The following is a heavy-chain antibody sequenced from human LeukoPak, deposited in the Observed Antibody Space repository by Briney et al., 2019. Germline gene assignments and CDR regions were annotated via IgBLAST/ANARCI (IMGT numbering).Heavy chain of an antibody. Sequence: GASVKVSCKASGGTFSSYAISWVRQAPGQGLEWMGGIIPIFGTANYAQKFQGRVTITADESTSTAYMELSSLRSEDTAVYYCASSQRYAHYETGKNYFDYWGQGTLVTVSS. CDR2: IIPIFGTA. V-gene: IGHV1-69*13. CDR3: ASSQRYAHYETGKNYFDY. D-gene: IGHD3-10*01. CDR1: GGTFSSYA. J-gene: IGHJ4*02.